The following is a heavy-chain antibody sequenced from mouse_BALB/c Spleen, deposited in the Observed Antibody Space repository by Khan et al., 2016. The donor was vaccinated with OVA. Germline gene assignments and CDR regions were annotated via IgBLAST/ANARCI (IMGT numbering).Heavy chain of an antibody. CDR1: GFNIKDTH. J-gene: IGHJ2*01. CDR3: APAGTGDYFDY. V-gene: IGHV14-3*02. D-gene: IGHD4-1*01. Sequence: VQLKQSGAELVKPGASVKLSCTASGFNIKDTHMHWVKQRPEQGLELIGRIDPANDNSKYDPRFQGKATITADTSSNTAYLHLSSLTSEDTAVYYCAPAGTGDYFDYWGQGTTLTVSS. CDR2: IDPANDNS.